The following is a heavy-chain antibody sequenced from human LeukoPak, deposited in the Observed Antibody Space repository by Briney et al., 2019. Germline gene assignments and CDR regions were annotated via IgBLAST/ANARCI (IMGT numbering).Heavy chain of an antibody. J-gene: IGHJ4*02. CDR1: GDSITNYF. CDR2: IYYTGNT. D-gene: IGHD2-15*01. Sequence: SETLSLTCTVSGDSITNYFWSWIRQPPGKGLEWIGYIYYTGNTNYKPSLKSLVTISVDTSTTQFSLRLRSVTAADTAVYYCARGRVAYSAYYFDYWGRGTLVTVSS. V-gene: IGHV4-59*01. CDR3: ARGRVAYSAYYFDY.